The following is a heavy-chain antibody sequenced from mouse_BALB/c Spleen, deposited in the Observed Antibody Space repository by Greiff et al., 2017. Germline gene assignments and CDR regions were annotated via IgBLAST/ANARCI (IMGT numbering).Heavy chain of an antibody. CDR2: IWGDGST. V-gene: IGHV2-6-7*01. J-gene: IGHJ4*01. Sequence: QVQLKESGPGLVAPSQSLSITCTVSGFSLTGYGVNWVRQPPGKGLEWLGMIWGDGSTDYYSALKSRLSISKDNSKSQVFLKMSSLQTDDTARYYCARVRDAMDYWGQGTSVTVSS. CDR1: GFSLTGYG. CDR3: ARVRDAMDY.